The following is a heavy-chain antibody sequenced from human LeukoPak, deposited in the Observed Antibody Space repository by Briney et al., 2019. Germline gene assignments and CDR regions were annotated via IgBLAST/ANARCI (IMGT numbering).Heavy chain of an antibody. D-gene: IGHD3-16*01. CDR2: ISGSGGST. J-gene: IGHJ4*02. CDR1: GFTFSNYA. CDR3: AKDRTRIMITFGDHTLYYFDY. V-gene: IGHV3-23*01. Sequence: GGSLRLSCAASGFTFSNYAMSWVRQAPGKGLEWVSVISGSGGSTYYADSVKGRFTISRDNSKNTLYLQMNSLRAEDTAVYYCAKDRTRIMITFGDHTLYYFDYWGQGTLVTVSS.